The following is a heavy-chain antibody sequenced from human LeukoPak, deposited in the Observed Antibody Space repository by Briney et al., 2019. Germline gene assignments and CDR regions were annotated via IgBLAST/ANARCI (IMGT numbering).Heavy chain of an antibody. V-gene: IGHV3-74*01. CDR1: GFSFSIHW. J-gene: IGHJ4*02. Sequence: GGSLRLSCAASGFSFSIHWMHWVRQVPGKGLVWVSRITSDGRTADYADSVKGRFTVSRGNTKNTLFLQMNSLTAEDTAVYYCVRALGAPHDDWGLGTLVTVS. CDR2: ITSDGRTA. D-gene: IGHD3-16*01. CDR3: VRALGAPHDD.